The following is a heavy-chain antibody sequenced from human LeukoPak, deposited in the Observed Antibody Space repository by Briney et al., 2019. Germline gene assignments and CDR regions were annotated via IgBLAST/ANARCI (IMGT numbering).Heavy chain of an antibody. V-gene: IGHV1-69*13. CDR1: GGTFSSYA. D-gene: IGHD6-19*01. CDR3: AREQYGSSGFIDY. Sequence: GASVKVSCKASGGTFSSYAISWVRQAPGQGLEWMGGTIPIFGTANYAQKFQGRVTITADESTSTAYMELSSLRSEDTAVYYCAREQYGSSGFIDYWGQGTLVTVSS. J-gene: IGHJ4*02. CDR2: TIPIFGTA.